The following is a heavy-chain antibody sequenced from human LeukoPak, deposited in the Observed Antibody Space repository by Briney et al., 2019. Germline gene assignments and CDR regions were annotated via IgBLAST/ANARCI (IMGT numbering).Heavy chain of an antibody. Sequence: SETLSLTCTVSGGSISSSSYYWGWIRQPPGKGLEWIGSIYYSGSTYYNPSLKSRVTISVDTSKNQFSLKLSSVTAADTAVYYCVRPSYDSSGYYLGAWGQGTLVTVSS. D-gene: IGHD3-22*01. J-gene: IGHJ4*02. V-gene: IGHV4-39*01. CDR1: GGSISSSSYY. CDR3: VRPSYDSSGYYLGA. CDR2: IYYSGST.